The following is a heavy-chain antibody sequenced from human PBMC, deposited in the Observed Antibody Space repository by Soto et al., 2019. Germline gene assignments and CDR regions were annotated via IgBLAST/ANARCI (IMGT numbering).Heavy chain of an antibody. Sequence: ESGGGLVQPGGSLRLSCAASGFTFSRYNMNWVRQAPGKGLEWVSYISSSSSTIYYADSVKGRFTISRDNAKNSLYLHMNSLRAEDTAVYYCARLYSGWYFDYWGQGTLVTVSS. J-gene: IGHJ4*02. V-gene: IGHV3-48*01. CDR1: GFTFSRYN. CDR2: ISSSSSTI. D-gene: IGHD6-19*01. CDR3: ARLYSGWYFDY.